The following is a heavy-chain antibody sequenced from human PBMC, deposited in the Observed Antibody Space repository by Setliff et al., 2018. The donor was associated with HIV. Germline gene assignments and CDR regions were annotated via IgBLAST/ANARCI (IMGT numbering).Heavy chain of an antibody. J-gene: IGHJ6*02. V-gene: IGHV3-23*01. CDR1: EFTLSTYD. CDR3: AKDRGPEGAPYSYYGMDV. Sequence: GGSLSLSCTASEFTLSTYDLSWVRQPPGKGLEWVSVIGSNGGSTYYADPAKGRFTVSRDNSKNTLYLQMNSLRAEDTAVYYCAKDRGPEGAPYSYYGMDVWGQGTTVTVSS. CDR2: IGSNGGST.